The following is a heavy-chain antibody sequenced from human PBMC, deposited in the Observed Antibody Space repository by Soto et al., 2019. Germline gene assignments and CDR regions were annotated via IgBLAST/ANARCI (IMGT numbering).Heavy chain of an antibody. V-gene: IGHV3-30-3*01. CDR3: ARDMVTMVRGEFDY. CDR2: ISYDGSNK. Sequence: QVQLLESGGGVVQPGRSLRLSCAASGFTFSSYAMHWVRQAPGKGLEWVAVISYDGSNKYYADSVKGRFTISRDNSKNTLYLQMNSLRAEDTAVYYCARDMVTMVRGEFDYWGQGTLVTVSS. J-gene: IGHJ4*02. CDR1: GFTFSSYA. D-gene: IGHD3-10*01.